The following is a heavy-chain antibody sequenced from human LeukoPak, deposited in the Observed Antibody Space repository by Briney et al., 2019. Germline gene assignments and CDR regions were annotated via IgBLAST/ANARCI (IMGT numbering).Heavy chain of an antibody. D-gene: IGHD3-10*01. J-gene: IGHJ4*02. CDR1: GFTFSSCA. Sequence: GGSLRLSCAASGFTFSSCAMNWVRQAPGKGLEGVASISGFGTDTYYADSVKGRFTISRDNSKNTLYLQMNSLRAEDTAVYYCARDLDYYGSGTFDYWGQGTLVTVSS. CDR2: ISGFGTDT. CDR3: ARDLDYYGSGTFDY. V-gene: IGHV3-23*01.